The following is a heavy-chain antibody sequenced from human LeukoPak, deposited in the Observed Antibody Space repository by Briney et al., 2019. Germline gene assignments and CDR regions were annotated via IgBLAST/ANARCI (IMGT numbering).Heavy chain of an antibody. D-gene: IGHD3-22*01. CDR3: ARDPYYYDSSGYYNYYYYYGMDV. V-gene: IGHV4-59*01. CDR1: GGSINSYY. CDR2: IYYSGST. J-gene: IGHJ6*02. Sequence: SETLSLTCTVSGGSINSYYWSWIRQPPGKGLEWIGYIYYSGSTNYNPSLKSRVTISVDTSKNQFSLKLSSVTAADTAVYYCARDPYYYDSSGYYNYYYYYGMDVWGQGTTVTVSS.